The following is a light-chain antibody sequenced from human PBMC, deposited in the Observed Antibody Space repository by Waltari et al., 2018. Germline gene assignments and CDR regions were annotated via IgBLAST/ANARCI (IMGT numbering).Light chain of an antibody. Sequence: DIQVTQSPPSLAASVGDRVNITCRASQTIRNYLNWYQQRTGKAPKLLISAASSLQSGAPSRFSGSGSGTDFALTISSLQPEDSDSYHRQETYTTLFTFGPGTKVEIK. CDR3: QETYTTLFT. V-gene: IGKV1-39*01. J-gene: IGKJ3*01. CDR1: QTIRNY. CDR2: AAS.